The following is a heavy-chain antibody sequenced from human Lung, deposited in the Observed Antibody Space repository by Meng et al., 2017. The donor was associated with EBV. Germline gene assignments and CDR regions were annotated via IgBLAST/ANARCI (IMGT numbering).Heavy chain of an antibody. D-gene: IGHD4-23*01. Sequence: VQLVESGGGVVQPGRCLRLSFLASGFAFSDSGMHWVRQAPGKGLEWVAVIFYDGSMKYYGDSVRGRFTISRDNPKNTVYLQMNGLRTEDTALYYCAKGKPVDYWGRGTLVTVSS. CDR2: IFYDGSMK. CDR1: GFAFSDSG. CDR3: AKGKPVDY. V-gene: IGHV3-30*18. J-gene: IGHJ4*02.